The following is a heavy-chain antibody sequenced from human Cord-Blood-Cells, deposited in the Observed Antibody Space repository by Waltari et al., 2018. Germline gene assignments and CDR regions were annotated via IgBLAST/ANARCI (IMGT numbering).Heavy chain of an antibody. J-gene: IGHJ4*02. CDR2: MNPNSGNT. V-gene: IGHV1-8*01. CDR3: ARGRRPDY. CDR1: GYTFTSYD. Sequence: QVQLVQSGAEVKKPGASVNVSCKASGYTFTSYDINWVRQATGPGLGWMGWMNPNSGNTGYAQKFQGRVTMTRNTAIGTAYRELSSLRSEDTAVYYGARGRRPDYWGQGTLVTVSS.